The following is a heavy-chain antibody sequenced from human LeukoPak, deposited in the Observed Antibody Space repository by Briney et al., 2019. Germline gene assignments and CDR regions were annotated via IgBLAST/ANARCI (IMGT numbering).Heavy chain of an antibody. J-gene: IGHJ4*02. CDR1: GDSVSSSTSV. V-gene: IGHV6-1*01. Sequence: SQTLSLTCDISGDSVSSSTSVWNWIRQSPSRGLEWLGRTYYGSKWKTDYALSVRSRIRITPDTSRNQFSLQLNSVTPGDTAVYYCAREGAGAETAFDYWGQGTLVTVSS. CDR3: AREGAGAETAFDY. CDR2: TYYGSKWKT. D-gene: IGHD2-21*02.